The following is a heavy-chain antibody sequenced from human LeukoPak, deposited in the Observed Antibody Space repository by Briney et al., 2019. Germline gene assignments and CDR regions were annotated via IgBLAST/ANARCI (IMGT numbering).Heavy chain of an antibody. Sequence: SETLSLTCTVSGGSISSYYWSWIRQPPGKGLEWIGYIYYSGSTNYNPSLKSRVTISVDTSKNQFSLKLSSVTAADTAVYYCARDNRDGYIGDYFDYWGQGTLATVSS. J-gene: IGHJ4*02. CDR2: IYYSGST. D-gene: IGHD5-24*01. CDR1: GGSISSYY. V-gene: IGHV4-59*01. CDR3: ARDNRDGYIGDYFDY.